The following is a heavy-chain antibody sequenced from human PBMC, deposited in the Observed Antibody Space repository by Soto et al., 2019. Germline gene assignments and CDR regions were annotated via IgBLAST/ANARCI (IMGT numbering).Heavy chain of an antibody. D-gene: IGHD3-3*01. J-gene: IGHJ6*02. CDR2: INPSGGST. Sequence: GASVKVSCKASGYTFTSYYMHWVRQAPGQGLEWMGIINPSGGSTSYAQKFQGRVTMTRDTSTSTVYMELSSLRSEDTAVYYCARAEYYDFWSGWPSYYYYYYGMDVWGQGTTVTVSS. CDR3: ARAEYYDFWSGWPSYYYYYYGMDV. CDR1: GYTFTSYY. V-gene: IGHV1-46*01.